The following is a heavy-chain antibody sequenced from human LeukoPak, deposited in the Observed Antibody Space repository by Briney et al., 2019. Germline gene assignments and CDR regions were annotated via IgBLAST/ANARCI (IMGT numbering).Heavy chain of an antibody. CDR2: IYHSGST. V-gene: IGHV4-30-2*01. CDR1: GGSISSGGYS. CDR3: ARTSLMVYYFDY. J-gene: IGHJ4*02. D-gene: IGHD2-8*01. Sequence: PSETQSLTCAVSGGSISSGGYSWSWIRQPPGKGLEWIGYIYHSGSTYYNPSLKSRVTISVDRSKNQFSLKLSSVTAADTAVYYCARTSLMVYYFDYWGQGTLVTVSS.